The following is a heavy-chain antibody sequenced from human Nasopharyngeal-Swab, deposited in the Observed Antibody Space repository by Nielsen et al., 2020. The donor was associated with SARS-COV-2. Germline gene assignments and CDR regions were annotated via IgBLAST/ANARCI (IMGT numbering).Heavy chain of an antibody. Sequence: WVRQAPGQGLEWMGWINPNSGGTNYAQKFQGWVTMTRDTSISTACMELSRLRSDDTAVYYCAREDYYDSSGYPPYYYYGMDVWGQGTTVTVSS. CDR3: AREDYYDSSGYPPYYYYGMDV. V-gene: IGHV1-2*04. CDR2: INPNSGGT. J-gene: IGHJ6*02. D-gene: IGHD3-22*01.